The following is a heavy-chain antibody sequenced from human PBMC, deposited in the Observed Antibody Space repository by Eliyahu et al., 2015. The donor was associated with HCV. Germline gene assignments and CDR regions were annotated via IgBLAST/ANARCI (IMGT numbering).Heavy chain of an antibody. CDR3: ARHPITRGLILYYFDY. CDR1: GASITNGXFY. J-gene: IGHJ4*02. CDR2: MYYRGST. Sequence: QLQLQESGPGLVKPSETLSLTCSVSGASITNGXFYWGWXRQSPGKGLEWIGSMYYRGSTYYSPSLKSRVRMSIDTSKNHFSLNLSSVTATDTAVYYCARHPITRGLILYYFDYWGRGTLVTVSS. D-gene: IGHD3/OR15-3a*01. V-gene: IGHV4-39*01.